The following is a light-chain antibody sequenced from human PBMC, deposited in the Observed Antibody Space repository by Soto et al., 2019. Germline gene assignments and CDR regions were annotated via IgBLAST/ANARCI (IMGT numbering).Light chain of an antibody. CDR3: CSYAGSSTSPYV. J-gene: IGLJ1*01. V-gene: IGLV2-23*02. CDR1: SSDVGSYNL. Sequence: QSFLTQPASVYRSPGQSITISCPGTSSDVGSYNLVSWYQQHPGKAPKLMIYEVSKRPSGVSNRFSGSKSGNTASLTISGLQAEDEADYYCCSYAGSSTSPYVFGTGTKVTVL. CDR2: EVS.